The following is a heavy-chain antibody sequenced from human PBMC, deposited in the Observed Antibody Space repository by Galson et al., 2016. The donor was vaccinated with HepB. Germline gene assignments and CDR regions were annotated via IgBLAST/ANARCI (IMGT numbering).Heavy chain of an antibody. J-gene: IGHJ5*02. D-gene: IGHD3-10*01. CDR1: GASVTSKSSW. CDR3: ASPFYHSSGSPFFS. Sequence: LSLTCTVSGASVTSKSSWWGWIRQPPGRGLEWIATIFYGGSPHYSPSLKSRVTIFLDTSKNQFSLKLTSATAADTAMYYCASPFYHSSGSPFFSWGRGALVTVSS. CDR2: IFYGGSP. V-gene: IGHV4-39*01.